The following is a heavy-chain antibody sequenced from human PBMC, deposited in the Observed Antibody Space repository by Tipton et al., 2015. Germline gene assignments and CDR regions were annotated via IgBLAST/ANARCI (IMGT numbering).Heavy chain of an antibody. J-gene: IGHJ5*02. CDR3: AREQDSDGPEYDSSGLCGFDP. V-gene: IGHV4-39*01. CDR1: GGSISSRSYY. Sequence: TLSLTCTVSGGSISSRSYYWGWIRQPPGKGLEWIGSIYYSGNIYYNLSLKSRVTISVDTSKNQFSLKLSSVTAADTAVYYCAREQDSDGPEYDSSGLCGFDPWGQGTLVTVSS. D-gene: IGHD3-22*01. CDR2: IYYSGNI.